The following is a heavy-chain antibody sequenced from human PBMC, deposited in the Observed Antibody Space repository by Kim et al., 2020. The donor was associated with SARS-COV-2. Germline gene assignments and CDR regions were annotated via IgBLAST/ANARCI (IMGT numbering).Heavy chain of an antibody. D-gene: IGHD2-15*01. J-gene: IGHJ4*02. CDR1: GFTFSSYG. Sequence: GGSLRLSCAASGFTFSSYGMHWVRQAPGKGLEWVAVIWYDGSNKYYADSVKGRFTISRDNSKNTLYLQMNSLRAEDTAVYYCARDKFMGGVAATSSLDYWGQGTLVTVSS. CDR2: IWYDGSNK. CDR3: ARDKFMGGVAATSSLDY. V-gene: IGHV3-33*01.